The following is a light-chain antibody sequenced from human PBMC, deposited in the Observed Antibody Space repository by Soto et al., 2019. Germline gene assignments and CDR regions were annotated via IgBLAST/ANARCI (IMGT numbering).Light chain of an antibody. J-gene: IGKJ3*01. CDR3: QQYNSYLCT. CDR1: QSISSW. CDR2: DAS. V-gene: IGKV1-5*01. Sequence: DIQMTKSPSTLSASVGDIFTITCRASQSISSWLAWYQQKPGKAPKLLIYDASSLESGVPSRFSGSGSGTEFTLTISSLQPDDFATYYCQQYNSYLCTFGPGTKVDIK.